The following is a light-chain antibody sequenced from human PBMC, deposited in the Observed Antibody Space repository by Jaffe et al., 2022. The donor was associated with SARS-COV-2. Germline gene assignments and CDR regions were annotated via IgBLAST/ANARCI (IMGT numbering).Light chain of an antibody. CDR1: QSVDTH. J-gene: IGKJ5*01. V-gene: IGKV3-15*01. CDR2: DAS. CDR3: QQYANWPIT. Sequence: EIVVTQSPATLSVSPGERATLSCRASQSVDTHLAWYQQKPGQAPRLFIYDASTRATGIPARFSGSGSGTDFTLTISSLHSEDFAVYYCQQYANWPITFGQGTRLDI.